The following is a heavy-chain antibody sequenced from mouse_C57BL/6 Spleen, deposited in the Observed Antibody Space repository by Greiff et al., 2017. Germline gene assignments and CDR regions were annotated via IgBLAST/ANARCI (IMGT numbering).Heavy chain of an antibody. CDR2: ISSGGSYT. CDR3: ARKIITTVVASGYFDY. D-gene: IGHD1-1*01. CDR1: GFTFSSYG. V-gene: IGHV5-6*02. Sequence: DVKLVESGGDLVKPGGSLKLSCAASGFTFSSYGMSWVRQTPDKRLEWVATISSGGSYTYYPDSVKGRFTISRDNAKNTLYLQMSSLKSEDTAMYYCARKIITTVVASGYFDYWGQGTTLTVSS. J-gene: IGHJ2*01.